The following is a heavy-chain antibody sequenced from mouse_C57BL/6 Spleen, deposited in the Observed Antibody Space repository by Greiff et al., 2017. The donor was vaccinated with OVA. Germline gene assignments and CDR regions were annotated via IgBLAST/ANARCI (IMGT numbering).Heavy chain of an antibody. CDR2: INPNNGGT. V-gene: IGHV1-26*01. D-gene: IGHD6-2*01. Sequence: EVQLQQSGPELVKPGASVKISCKASGYTFTDYYMNWVKQSHGKSLEWIGDINPNNGGTSYNQKFKGKATLTVDKSSSTAYMELRSLTSEDSAVYYCARSLSLPAMDYWGQGTSVTVSS. CDR3: ARSLSLPAMDY. CDR1: GYTFTDYY. J-gene: IGHJ4*01.